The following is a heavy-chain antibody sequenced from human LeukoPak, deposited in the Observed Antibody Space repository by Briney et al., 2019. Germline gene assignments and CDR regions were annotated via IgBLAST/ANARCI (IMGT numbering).Heavy chain of an antibody. V-gene: IGHV3-30*18. CDR2: ISYDGSNK. Sequence: GRSLRLSCAASGFTFSSYGMHWVRQAPGKGLEWVAVISYDGSNKYYADSVKGRFTISRDNSKNTLYLQMNSLRAEDTAVYYCAKERIGDYGDYIDYWGQGTLVTVSS. CDR3: AKERIGDYGDYIDY. J-gene: IGHJ4*02. CDR1: GFTFSSYG. D-gene: IGHD4-17*01.